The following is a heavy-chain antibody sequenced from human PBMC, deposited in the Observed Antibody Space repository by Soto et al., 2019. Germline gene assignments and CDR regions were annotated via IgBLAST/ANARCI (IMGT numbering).Heavy chain of an antibody. CDR3: ASHFPLYYYYGMDV. CDR2: IIPIFGTA. Sequence: SVKVSCKASGYTFTSYGISWVRQAPGQGLEWMGGIIPIFGTANYAQKFQGRVTITADESTSTAYMELSSLRSEDTAVYYCASHFPLYYYYGMDVWGQGTTVTVSS. D-gene: IGHD3-3*02. CDR1: GYTFTSYG. V-gene: IGHV1-69*13. J-gene: IGHJ6*02.